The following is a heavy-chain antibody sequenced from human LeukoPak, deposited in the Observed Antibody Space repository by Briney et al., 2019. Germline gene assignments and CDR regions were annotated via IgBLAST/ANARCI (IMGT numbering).Heavy chain of an antibody. J-gene: IGHJ5*02. D-gene: IGHD1-26*01. V-gene: IGHV4-59*01. Sequence: SETLSLTCTVSGGSISSYYWSWIRQPPGKGLEWIGYIYYSGSTNYNPSLKSRVTISVDTSKNQFSLKLSSVTAADTAVYYCARRELALRGSWFDPWGQGTLATVSS. CDR1: GGSISSYY. CDR3: ARRELALRGSWFDP. CDR2: IYYSGST.